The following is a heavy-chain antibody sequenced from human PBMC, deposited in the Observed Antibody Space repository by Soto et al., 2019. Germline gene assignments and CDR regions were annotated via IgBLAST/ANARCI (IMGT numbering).Heavy chain of an antibody. CDR3: ARDLINWNREDYYYYGMDV. V-gene: IGHV1-2*02. CDR1: GYTFTGYY. CDR2: INPNSGGT. J-gene: IGHJ6*02. D-gene: IGHD1-20*01. Sequence: ASVKVSFKASGYTFTGYYMHWVRQAPGQGLEWMGWINPNSGGTNYAQKFQGRVTMTRDTSISTAYMELSRLRSDDTAVYYCARDLINWNREDYYYYGMDVWGQGTTVTVSS.